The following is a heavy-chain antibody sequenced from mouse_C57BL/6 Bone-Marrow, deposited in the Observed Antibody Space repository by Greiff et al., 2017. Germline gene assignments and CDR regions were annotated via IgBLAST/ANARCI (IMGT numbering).Heavy chain of an antibody. CDR3: EIEDRYGSSYYAMDY. D-gene: IGHD1-1*01. J-gene: IGHJ4*01. CDR1: GYTFTSYW. CDR2: IHPSDSDT. Sequence: QVQLQQPGAELVKPGASVTVSCKASGYTFTSYWMHWVKQRPGQGLEWIGRIHPSDSDTNYNQKFKGKATLTVDKSSSTAYMQLSSLTSEESAVYYCEIEDRYGSSYYAMDYWGQGTSVTVSS. V-gene: IGHV1-74*01.